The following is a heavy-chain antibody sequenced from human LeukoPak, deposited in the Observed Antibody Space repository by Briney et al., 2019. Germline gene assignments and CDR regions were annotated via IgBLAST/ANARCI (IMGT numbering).Heavy chain of an antibody. J-gene: IGHJ6*04. Sequence: ASVKVSCKVSGYTLTELSMHWVRQAPGKGLEWMGGFDPEDGETIYAQKSQGRVTMTEDTSTDTAYMELSSLRSEDTAVYYCATRDCSSTSCYRNYYYGMDVWGKGTTVTVSS. CDR2: FDPEDGET. CDR3: ATRDCSSTSCYRNYYYGMDV. CDR1: GYTLTELS. V-gene: IGHV1-24*01. D-gene: IGHD2-2*01.